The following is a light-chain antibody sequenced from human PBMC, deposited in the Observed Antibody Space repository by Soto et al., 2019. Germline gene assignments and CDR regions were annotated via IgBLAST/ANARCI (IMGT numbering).Light chain of an antibody. J-gene: IGKJ2*01. CDR1: QSVSSN. V-gene: IGKV3-15*01. CDR2: GAS. CDR3: QQYNNWPYT. Sequence: EIVMTQSPATLSVSPGERATLSCRASQSVSSNLAWYQQKPGQAPRLLIYGASTRATRIPDRFSGSGSGTEFTLTISSLHSEDFAVYYCQQYNNWPYTFGQGTKLEIK.